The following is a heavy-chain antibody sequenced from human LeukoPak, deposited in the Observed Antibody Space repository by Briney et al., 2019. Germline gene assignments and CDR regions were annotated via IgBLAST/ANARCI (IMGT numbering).Heavy chain of an antibody. CDR3: ARLGDILTGSDV. Sequence: ASVKVSCKASGYTFTSYYMHWVRQAPGQGLEWMGIINPSGGSTSYAQKFQGRVTMTRDTSISTAYMELSRLRSDDTAVYYCARLGDILTGSDVWGQGTTVTVSS. CDR1: GYTFTSYY. J-gene: IGHJ6*02. CDR2: INPSGGST. V-gene: IGHV1-46*01. D-gene: IGHD3-9*01.